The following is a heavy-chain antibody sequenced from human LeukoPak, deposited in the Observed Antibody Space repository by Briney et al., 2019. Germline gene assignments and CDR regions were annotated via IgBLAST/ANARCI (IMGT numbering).Heavy chain of an antibody. D-gene: IGHD3-16*01. Sequence: PGGSLRLSCAASGFTFSSYAMSWVRQAPGKGPEWVSAISGSGGSTYYADSLEGRFTIARDNSKDMVYLQMNSLKVEDTAIYYCGKEGGAWGQGTKVTVSS. CDR2: ISGSGGST. J-gene: IGHJ5*02. CDR3: GKEGGA. CDR1: GFTFSSYA. V-gene: IGHV3-23*01.